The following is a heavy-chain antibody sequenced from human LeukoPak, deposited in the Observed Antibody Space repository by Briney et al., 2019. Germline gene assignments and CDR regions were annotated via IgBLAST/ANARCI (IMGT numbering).Heavy chain of an antibody. CDR2: INPYSGAI. Sequence: GASVKVSFKSSGFTFTDEYIHWVRQAPGQGREWMGWINPYSGAINYAQKFQGRVTLTRDTSISTAYMELSRLTSGDTAVYYCARDPKSQLLLDYWGQGTLVTVSS. CDR3: ARDPKSQLLLDY. CDR1: GFTFTDEY. J-gene: IGHJ4*02. D-gene: IGHD2-2*01. V-gene: IGHV1-2*02.